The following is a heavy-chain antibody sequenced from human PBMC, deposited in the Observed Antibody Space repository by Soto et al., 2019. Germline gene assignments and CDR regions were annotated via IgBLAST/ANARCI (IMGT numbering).Heavy chain of an antibody. CDR3: ARDRNGVDP. CDR1: GYTFTSYD. Sequence: QVQLVQSGAEVKKPGASVKVSCKASGYTFTSYDISWVRQDPGQGLEWMGWMSTSNGNTNYAQKLQGRVTMTTDTSTSTANMELRSLRPDDTAVYFCARDRNGVDPWGQGTLVTVS. CDR2: MSTSNGNT. V-gene: IGHV1-18*01. J-gene: IGHJ5*02.